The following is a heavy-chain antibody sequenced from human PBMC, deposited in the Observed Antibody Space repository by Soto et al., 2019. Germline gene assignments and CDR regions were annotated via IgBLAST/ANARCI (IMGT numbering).Heavy chain of an antibody. J-gene: IGHJ6*02. Sequence: SETLSLTCAVSGGSISSGGYSWSWIRQPPGKGLEWIGYIYHSGSTYYNPSLKSRVTISVDKSKNQFSLKLSSVTAADTAVYYCARGFYRSYGSGSYYKNYYYGMDVWGQGTTVTVSS. CDR2: IYHSGST. V-gene: IGHV4-30-2*01. CDR1: GGSISSGGYS. D-gene: IGHD3-10*01. CDR3: ARGFYRSYGSGSYYKNYYYGMDV.